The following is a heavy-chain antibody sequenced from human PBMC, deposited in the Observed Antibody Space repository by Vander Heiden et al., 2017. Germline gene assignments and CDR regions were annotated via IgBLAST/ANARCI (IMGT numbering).Heavy chain of an antibody. V-gene: IGHV3-49*05. CDR3: VRTTTVTTTDFDY. CDR2: IRSKGYGGAT. D-gene: IGHD4-17*01. CDR1: GFSFVDYA. J-gene: IGHJ4*02. Sequence: EVQLVESGGGLVKPGRSLILSCTASGFSFVDYAMSWFRQAPGKGPEWVGFIRSKGYGGATEYAASVKDRFTISRDDSRSIAYLQMNNLKTEDTAVYYCVRTTTVTTTDFDYWGQGTLVTVSP.